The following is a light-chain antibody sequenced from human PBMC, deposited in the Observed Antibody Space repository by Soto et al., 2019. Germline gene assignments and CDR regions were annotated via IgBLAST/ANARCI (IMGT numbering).Light chain of an antibody. J-gene: IGKJ1*01. CDR2: GAS. CDR3: QQYNSYPWT. Sequence: EIVMTQSPATLSVSPGESATLSCRASQSVRSNLAWYQQKPGQAPRLLIYGASTRATGIPARFSGSGSGTEFTLTISSLQPDDFATYYCQQYNSYPWTFGQGTKVEIK. V-gene: IGKV3-15*01. CDR1: QSVRSN.